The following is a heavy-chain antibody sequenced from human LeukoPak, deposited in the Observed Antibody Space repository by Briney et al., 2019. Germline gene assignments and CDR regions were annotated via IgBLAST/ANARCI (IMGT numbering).Heavy chain of an antibody. CDR1: GFTFSSYG. J-gene: IGHJ4*02. CDR2: IWYDGSNK. Sequence: PGRPLRLSCAASGFTFSSYGMHWVRQAPGKGLEWVAVIWYDGSNKYYADSVKGRFTISRDNSKNTLYLQMNSLRAEDTAVYYCARPGVVVVPAALDYWGQGTLVTVSS. D-gene: IGHD2-2*01. V-gene: IGHV3-33*01. CDR3: ARPGVVVVPAALDY.